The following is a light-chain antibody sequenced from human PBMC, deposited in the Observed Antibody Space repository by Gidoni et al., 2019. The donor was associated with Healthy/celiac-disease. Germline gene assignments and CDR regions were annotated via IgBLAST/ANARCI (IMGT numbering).Light chain of an antibody. CDR1: QSVSSY. Sequence: EIVLTQSPATLSLSPRERATLSCRASQSVSSYLAWYHQNPGQAPRLLLYDASNRATGIPARFSGSGSGTDFTLTISSLEPEDFAVYYCQPRSNWPPTFGQGTRLEIK. CDR3: QPRSNWPPT. CDR2: DAS. V-gene: IGKV3-11*01. J-gene: IGKJ5*01.